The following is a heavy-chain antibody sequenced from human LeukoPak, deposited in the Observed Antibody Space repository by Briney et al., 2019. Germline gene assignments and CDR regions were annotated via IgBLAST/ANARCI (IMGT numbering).Heavy chain of an antibody. CDR3: ARFYGSGSYPQFYFDY. D-gene: IGHD3-10*01. Sequence: SETLSLTCTVSGGSISSGGYYWSWIRQPPGKGLEWIGYIYHSGSTYYNPSLKSRVTISVDRSKNQFSLKLNSVTAADTAVYYCARFYGSGSYPQFYFDYWGQGTLVTVSS. CDR2: IYHSGST. V-gene: IGHV4-30-2*01. J-gene: IGHJ4*02. CDR1: GGSISSGGYY.